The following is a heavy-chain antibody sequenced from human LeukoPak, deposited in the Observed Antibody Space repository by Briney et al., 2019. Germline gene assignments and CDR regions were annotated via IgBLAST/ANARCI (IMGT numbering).Heavy chain of an antibody. J-gene: IGHJ6*03. CDR1: GFSFSSYW. CDR3: ARGQAQQWLVSPWNYYYMDV. CDR2: LNSDGSST. D-gene: IGHD6-19*01. Sequence: SGGSLRLSCAASGFSFSSYWMHWVRQAPGKGLVWVSRLNSDGSSTTYADSVKGRFTISRDNAKNTLYLQMNSLRAEDTAVYYCARGQAQQWLVSPWNYYYMDVWGKGTTVTISS. V-gene: IGHV3-74*01.